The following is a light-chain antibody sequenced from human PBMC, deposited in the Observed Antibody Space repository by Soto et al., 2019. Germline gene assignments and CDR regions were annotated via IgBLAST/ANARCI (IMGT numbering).Light chain of an antibody. CDR3: QQYNNWPIT. CDR1: QSISSW. V-gene: IGKV1-5*01. J-gene: IGKJ5*01. Sequence: DIQMTQSPSTLSASVGDRVAITCRASQSISSWLAWYQQKPGKAPKLLIYDASSLESGVPSRFSGSGSGTEFTLTISSLQSEDFAVYYCQQYNNWPITFGPGTRLEIK. CDR2: DAS.